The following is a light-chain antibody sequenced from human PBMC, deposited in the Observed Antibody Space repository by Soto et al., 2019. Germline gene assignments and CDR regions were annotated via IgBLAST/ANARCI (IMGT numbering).Light chain of an antibody. CDR2: DVS. CDR3: SSYRSSRSLV. Sequence: QSALTQPASVSGSPGQSITISCTGTSSDVGGYNYVSWYQQYPGKAPKLLIYDVSDRPSGVSNRFSGSKSGNTASLTISGLQAEDEADYYCSSYRSSRSLVFGTGTTVTV. J-gene: IGLJ1*01. V-gene: IGLV2-14*01. CDR1: SSDVGGYNY.